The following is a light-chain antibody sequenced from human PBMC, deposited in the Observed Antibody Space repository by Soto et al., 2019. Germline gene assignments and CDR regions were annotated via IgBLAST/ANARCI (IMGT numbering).Light chain of an antibody. J-gene: IGKJ1*01. CDR1: QSVTGW. Sequence: DIQMAQSPSTLSASVGASVTITWRASQSVTGWLAWYQQKPGKAPKLLIYRASTLESGVPSRFSGSGSGTEFTLTISSLQPDDFATYYCQHYNSYSEAFGQGTKVDIK. V-gene: IGKV1-5*03. CDR2: RAS. CDR3: QHYNSYSEA.